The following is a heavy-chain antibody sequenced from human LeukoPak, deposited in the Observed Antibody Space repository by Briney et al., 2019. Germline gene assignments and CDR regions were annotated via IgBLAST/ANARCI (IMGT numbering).Heavy chain of an antibody. CDR1: GGSFSGYY. D-gene: IGHD5-12*01. V-gene: IGHV4-34*01. CDR3: ARHGSRVMATIEDS. CDR2: IDHSGSA. Sequence: SETLSLTCAVYGGSFSGYYWSWIRQPPGKGLEWIGEIDHSGSANYNPSLKSRVTISVDTSKNQFSLKLSSVTAADTAVYYCARHGSRVMATIEDSWGQGTLVIVSS. J-gene: IGHJ4*02.